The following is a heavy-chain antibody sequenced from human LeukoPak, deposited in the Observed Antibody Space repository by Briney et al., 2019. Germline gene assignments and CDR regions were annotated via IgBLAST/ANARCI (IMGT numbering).Heavy chain of an antibody. CDR2: INHSGST. D-gene: IGHD3-9*01. Sequence: SETLSLTCAVYGGSFSGYYWSWIRQPPGKGLEWIGEINHSGSTNYNPSLKSRVTISVDTSKNQSSLKLSSVTAADTAVYYCARGRSVLRYFDWLPRAYYFDYWGQGTLVTASS. V-gene: IGHV4-34*01. CDR3: ARGRSVLRYFDWLPRAYYFDY. CDR1: GGSFSGYY. J-gene: IGHJ4*02.